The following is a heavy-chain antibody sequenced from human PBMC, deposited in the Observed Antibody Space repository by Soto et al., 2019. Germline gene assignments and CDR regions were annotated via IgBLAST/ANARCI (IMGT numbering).Heavy chain of an antibody. CDR2: IYYSGST. D-gene: IGHD2-15*01. Sequence: SETLCLTCAVSGGSISSGGYSWSWIRQPPGKGLEWIGSIYYSGSTYYNPSLKSRVTTSVDTSKNQFSLKLSSVTAADTAVYYCARHYAVVLYHFDYWGLGTLVTVSS. CDR1: GGSISSGGYS. J-gene: IGHJ4*02. CDR3: ARHYAVVLYHFDY. V-gene: IGHV4-30-2*03.